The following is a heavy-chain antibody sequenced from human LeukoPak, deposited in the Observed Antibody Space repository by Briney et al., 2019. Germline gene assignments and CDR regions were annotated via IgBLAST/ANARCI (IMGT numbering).Heavy chain of an antibody. J-gene: IGHJ5*02. CDR3: ARRDYSTVNWFDP. Sequence: ASVKVSCKASGYTFTSYGISWVRQAPGQGLEWMGWISAYNGDTNYAQRFQGRVTMTTDTSTSTAYMELRSLRSDDTAVYYCARRDYSTVNWFDPWGQGTLVTVSS. CDR1: GYTFTSYG. D-gene: IGHD1-1*01. V-gene: IGHV1-18*01. CDR2: ISAYNGDT.